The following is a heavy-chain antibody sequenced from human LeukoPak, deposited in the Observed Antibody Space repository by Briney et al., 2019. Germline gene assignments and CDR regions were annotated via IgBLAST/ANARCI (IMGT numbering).Heavy chain of an antibody. CDR1: GGSISRNY. V-gene: IGHV4-59*01. Sequence: SETLSLTCTVSGGSISRNYWSWIRQSPGKGLEWIGYIYSSGNTNYNPSLKSRVTISVDRSKNQFSPKLNSVTAADTAVYYCAREKYGLFDPWGQGLLVTVSS. CDR3: AREKYGLFDP. J-gene: IGHJ5*02. D-gene: IGHD4-17*01. CDR2: IYSSGNT.